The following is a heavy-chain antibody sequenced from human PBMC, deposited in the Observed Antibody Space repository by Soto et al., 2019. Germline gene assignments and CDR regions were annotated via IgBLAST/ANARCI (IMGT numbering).Heavy chain of an antibody. Sequence: GGSLRLSCAASGFTFSNYWMSWVRQAPGKGLEWVANIKQDGSEKSYVDSVKGRFTISRDNTKNSLYLQMNSLRADDTALYFCAKVEGFGGFDYWGLGTLVTVSS. CDR2: IKQDGSEK. CDR3: AKVEGFGGFDY. D-gene: IGHD3-10*01. V-gene: IGHV3-7*01. J-gene: IGHJ4*02. CDR1: GFTFSNYW.